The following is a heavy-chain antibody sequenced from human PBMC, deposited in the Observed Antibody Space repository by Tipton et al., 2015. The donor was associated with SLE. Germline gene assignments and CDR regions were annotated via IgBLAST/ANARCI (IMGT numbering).Heavy chain of an antibody. CDR2: INHRGST. J-gene: IGHJ4*02. CDR1: GGSFSGYY. Sequence: TLSLTCTVYGGSFSGYYWSWIRQPPGKGLEWIGEINHRGSTNYNPSLKSRVTISVDTSKNQFSLKLSSVTAADTAVYYCARGRSYFDYWGQGTLVTVSS. CDR3: ARGRSYFDY. V-gene: IGHV4-34*01.